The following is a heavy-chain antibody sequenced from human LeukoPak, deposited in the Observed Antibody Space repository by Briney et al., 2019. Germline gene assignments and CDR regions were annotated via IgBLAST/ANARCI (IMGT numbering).Heavy chain of an antibody. J-gene: IGHJ4*02. Sequence: RGGSLRLSCAASGFTFGGYTMSWVRQAPGKGLQWVSTITSGGDYMYYADPVKGRFTISRDDSKNSLYLHMNSLRAEDTAVYYCARVSICGVVIAYDYWGQGTVVTVSS. V-gene: IGHV3-21*01. D-gene: IGHD3-16*02. CDR2: ITSGGDYM. CDR1: GFTFGGYT. CDR3: ARVSICGVVIAYDY.